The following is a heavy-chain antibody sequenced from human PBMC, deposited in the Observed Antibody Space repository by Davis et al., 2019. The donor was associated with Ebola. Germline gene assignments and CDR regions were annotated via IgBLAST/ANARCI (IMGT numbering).Heavy chain of an antibody. D-gene: IGHD6-13*01. CDR3: ARDWAAAAP. CDR2: INPSGGST. V-gene: IGHV1-46*01. Sequence: ASVKVSCKASGYTFTSYYMHWVRQAPGQGLEWMGIINPSGGSTSYAQKFQGRVTITRDTSASTAYMELSSLRSEDTAVYYCARDWAAAAPWGQGTLVTVSS. J-gene: IGHJ5*02. CDR1: GYTFTSYY.